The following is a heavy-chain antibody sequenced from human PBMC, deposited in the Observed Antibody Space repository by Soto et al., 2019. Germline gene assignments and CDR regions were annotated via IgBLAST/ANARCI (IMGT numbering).Heavy chain of an antibody. V-gene: IGHV3-73*01. CDR2: IRSKANSYAT. J-gene: IGHJ6*02. CDR1: GFTFSGSA. CDR3: TRQAPDYYYYYGMDV. Sequence: GGSLRLSCAASGFTFSGSAMHWVRQASGKGLEWVGRIRSKANSYATAYAASVKGRFTISRDDSKNTAYLQMNSLETEDTAVYYCTRQAPDYYYYYGMDVWGQGTTVTVSS.